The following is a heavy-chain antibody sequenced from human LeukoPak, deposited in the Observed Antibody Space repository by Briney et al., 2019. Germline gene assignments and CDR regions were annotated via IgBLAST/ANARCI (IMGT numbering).Heavy chain of an antibody. CDR3: ARRVAVAVTGAFDI. V-gene: IGHV4-38-2*01. CDR1: GYSISSGYY. J-gene: IGHJ3*02. CDR2: IYHSGST. Sequence: SETLSLTCAVSGYSISSGYYWGWIRQPPGKGLEWLGSIYHSGSTYYNPSLKSRVTISVDTSKNQFSLKLSSVTAADTAVYYCARRVAVAVTGAFDIWGQGTMVTVSS. D-gene: IGHD6-19*01.